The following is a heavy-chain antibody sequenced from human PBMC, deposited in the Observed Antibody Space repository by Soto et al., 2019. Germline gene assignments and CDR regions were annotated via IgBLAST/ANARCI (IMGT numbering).Heavy chain of an antibody. J-gene: IGHJ1*01. CDR1: GYTFTGYY. D-gene: IGHD3-22*01. CDR3: ASCYYDSSGYPPPYF. CDR2: INPNSGGT. Sequence: ASVKVSCKASGYTFTGYYMHWVRQAPGQGLEWMGWINPNSGGTNYARKFQGRVTMTRDTSISTAYMELSRLRSDDTAVYYCASCYYDSSGYPPPYFWGQGTLVTVSS. V-gene: IGHV1-2*02.